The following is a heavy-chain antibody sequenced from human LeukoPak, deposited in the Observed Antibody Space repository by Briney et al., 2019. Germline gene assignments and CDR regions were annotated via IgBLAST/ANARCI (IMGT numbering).Heavy chain of an antibody. J-gene: IGHJ3*02. CDR2: IKQDGSEK. Sequence: GRSLRLSCAASGFIFSSYWMSWVRQAPGKGLEWVANIKQDGSEKYYVDSVKGRFTISRDNAKNSLYLQMNSLRAEDTAVYYCARGDLHYHDSTRRGFDIWGQGTMVTVSS. CDR3: ARGDLHYHDSTRRGFDI. V-gene: IGHV3-7*01. D-gene: IGHD3-16*01. CDR1: GFIFSSYW.